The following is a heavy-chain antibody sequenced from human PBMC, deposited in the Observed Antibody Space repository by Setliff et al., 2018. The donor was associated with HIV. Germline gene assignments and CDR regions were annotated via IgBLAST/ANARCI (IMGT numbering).Heavy chain of an antibody. D-gene: IGHD3-16*01. CDR2: IYSSGST. CDR1: GGSISSGGYS. J-gene: IGHJ5*01. CDR3: ARDRLSAFDP. V-gene: IGHV4-30-2*01. Sequence: SETLSLTCAVSGGSISSGGYSWSWIRQPPGKGLEWIGHIYSSGSTNYNPSLKSRVTISVDRSKNQFSLKLSSVTAADTAVYYCARDRLSAFDPWGQGTMVTVSS.